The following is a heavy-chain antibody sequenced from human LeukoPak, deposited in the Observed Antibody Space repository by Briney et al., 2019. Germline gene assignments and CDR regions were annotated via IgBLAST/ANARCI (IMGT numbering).Heavy chain of an antibody. V-gene: IGHV3-30*18. CDR1: GFTFSSYG. CDR3: AKGFRVGDY. CDR2: ISYDGSNK. D-gene: IGHD1-26*01. Sequence: GRSLRLSCAASGFTFSSYGMHWVRQAPGKGLEWVAVISYDGSNKYYADSVKGRFTISRDNSKNTLYLQMNSLRAEDTAVYYCAKGFRVGDYWGQGTLVAVSS. J-gene: IGHJ4*02.